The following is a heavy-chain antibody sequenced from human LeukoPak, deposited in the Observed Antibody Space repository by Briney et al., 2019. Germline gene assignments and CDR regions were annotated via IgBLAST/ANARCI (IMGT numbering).Heavy chain of an antibody. D-gene: IGHD3-9*01. CDR1: GYSISSGYY. V-gene: IGHV4-38-2*02. CDR3: ARLYYDMLTGYYKGNWFDP. J-gene: IGHJ5*02. CDR2: IYHSGST. Sequence: PSETLSLTCTVSGYSISSGYYWGWIRQPPGEGLEWIGSIYHSGSTYYNPSLKSRSAISADTSKNQFSLKLSSVTAADTAVYYCARLYYDMLTGYYKGNWFDPWGQGTLVTVSS.